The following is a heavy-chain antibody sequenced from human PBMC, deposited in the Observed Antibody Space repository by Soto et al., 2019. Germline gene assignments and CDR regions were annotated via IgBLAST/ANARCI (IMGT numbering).Heavy chain of an antibody. D-gene: IGHD5-18*01. CDR2: IIPIFGTA. CDR3: ARVWTLLGYSYGFDY. J-gene: IGHJ4*02. V-gene: IGHV1-69*13. Sequence: SVGVSCKXSGGTFSSYAISWVRQAPGQGLEWMGGIIPIFGTANYAQKFQGRVTITADESTSTAYMELSSLRSEDTAVYHCARVWTLLGYSYGFDYWGQGTLVTVSS. CDR1: GGTFSSYA.